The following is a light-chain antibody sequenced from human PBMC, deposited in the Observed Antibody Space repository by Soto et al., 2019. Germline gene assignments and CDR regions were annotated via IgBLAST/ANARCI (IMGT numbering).Light chain of an antibody. CDR2: AAS. V-gene: IGKV1-39*01. J-gene: IGKJ4*01. Sequence: DIQMTQSPSSLSASVGDRVTITCRASQSISSYLNWYQQKPGKAPKLLISAASSLQSGVPSRFGVSGSGTDFTLTISSLQPEDFAAYYCQQTYSAPPHIFGGGTKVEIK. CDR3: QQTYSAPPHI. CDR1: QSISSY.